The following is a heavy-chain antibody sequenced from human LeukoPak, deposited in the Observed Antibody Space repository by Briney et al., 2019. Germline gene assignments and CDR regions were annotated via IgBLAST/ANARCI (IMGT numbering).Heavy chain of an antibody. J-gene: IGHJ3*02. CDR2: ISGSGGST. CDR3: AKEPISIRFGDAFDI. Sequence: PGGSLRLSCAASGFIFSTYGMHWVRQAPGKGLEWVSAISGSGGSTYYADSVKGRFTISRDNSKNTLYLQMNSLRAEDTAVYYCAKEPISIRFGDAFDIWGQGTMVTVSS. CDR1: GFIFSTYG. V-gene: IGHV3-23*01. D-gene: IGHD3-3*01.